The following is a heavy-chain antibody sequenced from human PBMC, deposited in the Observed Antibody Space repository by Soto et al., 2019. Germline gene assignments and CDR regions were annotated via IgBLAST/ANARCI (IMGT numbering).Heavy chain of an antibody. CDR3: TTASQWLPPYS. CDR2: IKSRADGGTT. CDR1: GFTFTKAW. J-gene: IGHJ4*02. Sequence: EVQLVESGGGLVKPGGSLRLSCAASGFTFTKAWMTWVRQTPGKGLELVGRIKSRADGGTTDYAASVKDRFIISRDDSNDTLYLHMTRLKTDDTAVYYCTTASQWLPPYSWGQGALVTVSS. D-gene: IGHD6-19*01. V-gene: IGHV3-15*01.